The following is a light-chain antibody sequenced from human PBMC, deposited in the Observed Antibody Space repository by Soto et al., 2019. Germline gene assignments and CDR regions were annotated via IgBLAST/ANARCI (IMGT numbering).Light chain of an antibody. CDR1: QSVSSN. CDR2: GAS. Sequence: EIVMTQSPATLSVSPGERATLSCRASQSVSSNLAWYQQKPGQAPRLLIYGASTRATGIPARFSGSGSGTEFILTSSSLPSEDFVFYYCQQYNNWPPGTFGGGTKVEIK. V-gene: IGKV3-15*01. CDR3: QQYNNWPPGT. J-gene: IGKJ4*01.